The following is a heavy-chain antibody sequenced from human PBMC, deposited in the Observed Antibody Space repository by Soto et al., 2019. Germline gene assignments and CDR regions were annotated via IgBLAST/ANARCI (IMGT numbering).Heavy chain of an antibody. CDR3: AQLEMGELRIDY. CDR1: GASVATGDHY. V-gene: IGHV4-39*01. J-gene: IGHJ4*02. D-gene: IGHD3-16*01. Sequence: QLRLQESGPGLVRPSETLSLTCSVSGASVATGDHYWAWIRQPPGKGLEWIGSLYYGGSTHYSPSLKSPVTMSADASKNQLSLEVTSVTAADRGLYFCAQLEMGELRIDYWGQGMLVSVSS. CDR2: LYYGGST.